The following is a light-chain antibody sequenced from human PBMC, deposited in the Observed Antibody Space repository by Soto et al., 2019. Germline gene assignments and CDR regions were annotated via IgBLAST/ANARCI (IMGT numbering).Light chain of an antibody. CDR3: QQRTNWPLT. J-gene: IGKJ4*01. CDR2: DAS. CDR1: QSVSSN. V-gene: IGKV3-11*01. Sequence: EIVMTQSPATLSVSPGETATLSCRASQSVSSNLAWYQQKPGQAPRLLIYDASTRATGIPARFSGTGSGTDFTLTISSLGPEDFAVYYCQQRTNWPLTFGGGTKVDIK.